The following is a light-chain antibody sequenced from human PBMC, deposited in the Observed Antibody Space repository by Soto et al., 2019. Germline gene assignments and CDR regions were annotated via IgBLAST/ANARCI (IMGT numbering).Light chain of an antibody. J-gene: IGKJ4*01. CDR1: ESXFSK. CDR2: GAS. Sequence: EVVMTQFPATLSVSXXXXXXLSCRASESXFSKLAWYQQKVGQTPRLVIFGASTRATGIPDRFSGSESGTDFTLTISSLQSEDFGIYYCQQYNKWPPTFGGGTKVEI. V-gene: IGKV3-15*01. CDR3: QQYNKWPPT.